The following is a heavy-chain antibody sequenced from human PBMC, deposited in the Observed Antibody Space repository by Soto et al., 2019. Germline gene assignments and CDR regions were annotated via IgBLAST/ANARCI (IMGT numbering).Heavy chain of an antibody. V-gene: IGHV5-51*01. Sequence: GEALVIYWKGSGCSLNSYWIAWVRQMPGKGLEWMGIIYPGDSDTRYRPSFQGQVTISADKSISTAYLQWSSLQASDTAVYYCARSSGHEYYFDYWGQGTLVTVSS. D-gene: IGHD6-19*01. CDR3: ARSSGHEYYFDY. J-gene: IGHJ4*02. CDR2: IYPGDSDT. CDR1: GCSLNSYW.